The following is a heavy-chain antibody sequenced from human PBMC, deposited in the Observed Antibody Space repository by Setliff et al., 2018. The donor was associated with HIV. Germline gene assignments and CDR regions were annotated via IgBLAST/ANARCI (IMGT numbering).Heavy chain of an antibody. CDR1: GDSIFSGTYY. J-gene: IGHJ5*02. V-gene: IGHV4-61*09. CDR2: IYTSGST. Sequence: TLSLTCTVSGDSIFSGTYYWSWIRQPAGKGLEWIGHIYTSGSTNYNPSLKSRVTISVDTSKNQFSLKLSSVTAADTAVYYCVRDGLYCSGGSCYRGNWFDPWGQGTLVTVSS. D-gene: IGHD2-15*01. CDR3: VRDGLYCSGGSCYRGNWFDP.